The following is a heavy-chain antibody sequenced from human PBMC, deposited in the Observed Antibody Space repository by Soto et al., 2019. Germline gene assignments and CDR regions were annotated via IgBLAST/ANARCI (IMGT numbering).Heavy chain of an antibody. V-gene: IGHV3-7*03. CDR2: IKQDGSEK. CDR3: AGEADDSSGYGSDY. J-gene: IGHJ4*02. D-gene: IGHD3-22*01. CDR1: GFTFSSYW. Sequence: EVQLVESGGGLVQPGGSLRLSCAASGFTFSSYWMSWVRQAPGKGLEWVANIKQDGSEKYYVDSVKGRFTISRDNAKNSRYLQMNSLRAEDTAVYYCAGEADDSSGYGSDYWGQGTLVTVSS.